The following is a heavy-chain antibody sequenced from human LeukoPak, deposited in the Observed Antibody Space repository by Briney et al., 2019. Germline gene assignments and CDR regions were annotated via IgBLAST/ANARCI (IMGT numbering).Heavy chain of an antibody. CDR1: GYTFTSYT. D-gene: IGHD6-13*01. CDR2: INAGNGNA. CDR3: ARGGGLTAVGDY. V-gene: IGHV1-3*01. Sequence: ASVKVSCKASGYTFTSYTIHWVRQAPGQRLEWMGWINAGNGNAKYSQKFQGRVTITRDTSASTAYMELSSLRSEDTAVYYCARGGGLTAVGDYWGQGTLVTVSS. J-gene: IGHJ4*02.